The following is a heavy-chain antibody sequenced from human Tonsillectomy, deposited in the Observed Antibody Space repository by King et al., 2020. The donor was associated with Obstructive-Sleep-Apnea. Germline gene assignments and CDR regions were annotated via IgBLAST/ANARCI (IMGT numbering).Heavy chain of an antibody. Sequence: VQLVESGGGLVKPGGSLRLSCAASGFTFCNAWMSWVRQAPGKGLEWVGRIKSKTDGGTTDYAAPVKGRFTISRDDSKNTLYLQMNSLKTEDTAVYYCTTDPPYYDSSACWGQGTLVTVSS. CDR1: GFTFCNAW. CDR2: IKSKTDGGTT. V-gene: IGHV3-15*01. CDR3: TTDPPYYDSSAC. D-gene: IGHD3-22*01. J-gene: IGHJ4*02.